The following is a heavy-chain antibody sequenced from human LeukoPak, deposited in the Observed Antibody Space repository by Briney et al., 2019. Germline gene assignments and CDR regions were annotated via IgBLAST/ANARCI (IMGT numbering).Heavy chain of an antibody. J-gene: IGHJ4*02. CDR3: ARGPIAAAELDY. V-gene: IGHV4-34*01. D-gene: IGHD6-13*01. Sequence: SETLSLTCAVYGGSFSGYYWSWIRQPPGKGLEWIGEINHSGSTNYNPSLKSRVIISVDTSKNQFSLKLSSVTAADTAVYYCARGPIAAAELDYWGQGTLVTVSS. CDR1: GGSFSGYY. CDR2: INHSGST.